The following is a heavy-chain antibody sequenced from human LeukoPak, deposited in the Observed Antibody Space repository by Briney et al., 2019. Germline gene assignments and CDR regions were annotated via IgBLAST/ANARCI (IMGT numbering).Heavy chain of an antibody. J-gene: IGHJ4*02. CDR2: INSDGSST. D-gene: IGHD6-13*01. CDR3: ARPDYSSSAATPSFDY. CDR1: GFTFSSYW. V-gene: IGHV3-74*01. Sequence: GGSLRLSCAASGFTFSSYWMHWVRQAPGKGLVWVSRINSDGSSTSYADSVKGRFTISRDNAKNTLYLQMNSLRAEDTAVYYCARPDYSSSAATPSFDYRGQGTLVTVSS.